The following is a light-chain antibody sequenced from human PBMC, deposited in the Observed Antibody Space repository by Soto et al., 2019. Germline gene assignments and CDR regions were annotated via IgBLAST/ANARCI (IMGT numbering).Light chain of an antibody. CDR1: QSISSY. V-gene: IGKV1-39*01. CDR2: AAS. Sequence: DIQMTQSPSSLSASVGDRVTITCRASQSISSYLNWFQQKPGKAPKLLISAASILQSGVPSRFSGSGSGTDFTLTISSLQPEDFATYYCQQSYSTPRTFGQGTTVEIK. J-gene: IGKJ1*01. CDR3: QQSYSTPRT.